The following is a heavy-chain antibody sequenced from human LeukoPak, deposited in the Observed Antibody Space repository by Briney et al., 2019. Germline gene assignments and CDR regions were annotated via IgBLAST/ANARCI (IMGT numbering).Heavy chain of an antibody. J-gene: IGHJ4*02. Sequence: PGGSLRLSCAASGFTFSDYYMSWIRQAPGKGLEWVANIKQDGSEKYYVDSVKGRFTISRDNAKNSLYLQMNSLRAEDTAVYYCARGRVAAAEYYFDYWGQGTLVTVSS. CDR3: ARGRVAAAEYYFDY. D-gene: IGHD6-13*01. CDR2: IKQDGSEK. CDR1: GFTFSDYY. V-gene: IGHV3-7*01.